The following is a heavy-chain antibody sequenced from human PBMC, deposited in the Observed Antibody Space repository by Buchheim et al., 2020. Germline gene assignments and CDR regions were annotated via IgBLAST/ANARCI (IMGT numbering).Heavy chain of an antibody. D-gene: IGHD4-17*01. Sequence: EVQLVESGGGLVKPGGSLRLSCAASGFTFSAYSMHWVRQAPGKGLEWVSSISSRSSYIYYADSVKGRFTISRDDAKNSAYLQMNSLRAEDTALYYCARRNDVGAFFDYWGKGTL. J-gene: IGHJ4*02. V-gene: IGHV3-21*01. CDR1: GFTFSAYS. CDR2: ISSRSSYI. CDR3: ARRNDVGAFFDY.